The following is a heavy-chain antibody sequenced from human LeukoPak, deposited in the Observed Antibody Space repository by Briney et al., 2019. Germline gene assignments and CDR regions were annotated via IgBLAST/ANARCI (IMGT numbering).Heavy chain of an antibody. CDR1: GGSISSSSYY. V-gene: IGHV4-39*07. D-gene: IGHD5-18*01. J-gene: IGHJ5*02. Sequence: SETLSLTCIVSGGSISSSSYYWSWIRQPPGKGLEWVGKINHSGSTNYNPSLKSRVTISVDTSKNQFSLKLSSVTAADTAVYYCARGLYPLQLSGEIDPWGQGTLVTVSS. CDR2: INHSGST. CDR3: ARGLYPLQLSGEIDP.